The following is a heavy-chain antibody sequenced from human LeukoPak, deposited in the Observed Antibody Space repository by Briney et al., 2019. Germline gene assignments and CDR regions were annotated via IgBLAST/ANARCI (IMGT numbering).Heavy chain of an antibody. CDR3: ARDRYCVSTNCPYDC. J-gene: IGHJ4*02. D-gene: IGHD2-2*01. CDR1: GFTSSDYT. Sequence: GGSLRLSCAASGFTSSDYTMNSVRQSPGKGLEWVSGISVSDDSTYYADSVKGRFTISRDTSNNMLYLQMNSLRAEDTAVYYCARDRYCVSTNCPYDCWGQGTPVTVSS. CDR2: ISVSDDST. V-gene: IGHV3-23*01.